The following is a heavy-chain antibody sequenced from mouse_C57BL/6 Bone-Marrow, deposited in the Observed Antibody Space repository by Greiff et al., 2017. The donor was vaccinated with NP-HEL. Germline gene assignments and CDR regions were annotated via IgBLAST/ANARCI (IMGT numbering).Heavy chain of an antibody. D-gene: IGHD2-2*01. Sequence: EVKLMESGGGLVQPGGSLKLSCAASGFTFSDYGMAWVRQAPRTGSVWVAFISNLAYSIYYADTVTVRFTIARENAKNTLYLEMSSLRSEDTAMYYCAGSSTMVTTEAMDYWGQGTSGTVSS. CDR1: GFTFSDYG. V-gene: IGHV5-15*01. CDR3: AGSSTMVTTEAMDY. CDR2: ISNLAYSI. J-gene: IGHJ4*01.